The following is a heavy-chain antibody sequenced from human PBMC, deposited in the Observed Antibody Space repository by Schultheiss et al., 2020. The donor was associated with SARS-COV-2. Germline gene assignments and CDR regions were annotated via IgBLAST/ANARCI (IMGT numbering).Heavy chain of an antibody. V-gene: IGHV3-15*07. D-gene: IGHD4-17*01. J-gene: IGHJ4*02. CDR1: GFTFSNAW. CDR3: TTDSYTVTTPFHY. Sequence: GGSLRLSCAASGFTFSNAWMNWVRQPPGKGLEWVGRIKSLSEGGTVDYAAPVKGRFAISRDDSKNTVYLQLNSLKTEDTAVYYCTTDSYTVTTPFHYWGQGTLVTVSS. CDR2: IKSLSEGGTV.